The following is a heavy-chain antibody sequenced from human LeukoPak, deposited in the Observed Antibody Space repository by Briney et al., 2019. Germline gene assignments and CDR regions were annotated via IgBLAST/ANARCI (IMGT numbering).Heavy chain of an antibody. D-gene: IGHD3-10*01. V-gene: IGHV5-51*01. J-gene: IGHJ4*02. CDR2: IYAGDSDT. Sequence: GESLKISCKGSGYSFTSYWIGWVRQMPGKGLEWMGIIYAGDSDTRYSPSFQGQVTISADKSISTAYLQWSSLKASDTAMYYCARHPYYYGSGSYLGYRVDYWGQGTLVTVSS. CDR3: ARHPYYYGSGSYLGYRVDY. CDR1: GYSFTSYW.